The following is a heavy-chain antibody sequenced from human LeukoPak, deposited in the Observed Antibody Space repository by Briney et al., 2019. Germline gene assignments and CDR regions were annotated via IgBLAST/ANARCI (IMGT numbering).Heavy chain of an antibody. D-gene: IGHD3-10*01. CDR1: GFTFTSYW. Sequence: GGSLRLSCTASGFTFTSYWMQWVRQAPGKGLVWVSCINNDGSSTNYADSVKGRFTISRDNAKNTLYLQMNSLRAEDTAVYYCARDLLSPFDYWGQGTLVTVSS. CDR3: ARDLLSPFDY. J-gene: IGHJ4*02. CDR2: INNDGSST. V-gene: IGHV3-74*01.